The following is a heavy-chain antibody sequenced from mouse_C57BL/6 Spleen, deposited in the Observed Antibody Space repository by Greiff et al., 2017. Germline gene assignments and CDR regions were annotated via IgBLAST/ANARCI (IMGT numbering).Heavy chain of an antibody. CDR2: IYPGDGDT. CDR1: GYAFSSSW. Sequence: VQRVESGPELVKPGASVKISCKASGYAFSSSWMNWVKQRPGKGLEWIGRIYPGDGDTNYNGKFKGKATLTADKSSSTAYMQLSSLTSEDSAVYFCAREGLGWVYFEYWGQGTTLTVSS. CDR3: AREGLGWVYFEY. D-gene: IGHD4-1*01. V-gene: IGHV1-82*01. J-gene: IGHJ2*01.